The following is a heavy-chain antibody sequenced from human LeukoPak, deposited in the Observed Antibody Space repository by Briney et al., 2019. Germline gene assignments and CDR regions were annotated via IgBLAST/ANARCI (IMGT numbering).Heavy chain of an antibody. CDR3: ARGPYYGSGSYYVY. V-gene: IGHV1-2*02. J-gene: IGHJ4*02. CDR2: INPNSGGT. Sequence: GASVKVSCKVSGYTLTELSMHWVRQAPGQGLEWMGWINPNSGGTNYAQKFQGRVTMTRDTSISTAYMELSRLRSDDTAVYYCARGPYYGSGSYYVYWGQGTLVTVSS. CDR1: GYTLTELS. D-gene: IGHD3-10*01.